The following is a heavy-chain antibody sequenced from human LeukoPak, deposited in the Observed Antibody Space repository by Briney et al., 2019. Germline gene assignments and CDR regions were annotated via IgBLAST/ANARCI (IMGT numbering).Heavy chain of an antibody. V-gene: IGHV3-48*03. Sequence: PGGSLRLSCAASGFTFSSYEMNWVRQAPGKGLEWVSYISSSGSTIYYADSVKGRFTISRYNSKNTLYLQMNSLRAEDTAVYYCAKDLGAGYSSGWLDYWGQGTLVTVSS. D-gene: IGHD6-19*01. CDR1: GFTFSSYE. J-gene: IGHJ4*02. CDR3: AKDLGAGYSSGWLDY. CDR2: ISSSGSTI.